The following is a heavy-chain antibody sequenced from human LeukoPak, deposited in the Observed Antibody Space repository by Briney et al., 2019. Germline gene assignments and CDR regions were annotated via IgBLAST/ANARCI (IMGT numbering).Heavy chain of an antibody. CDR2: IIPILGIA. J-gene: IGHJ4*02. CDR1: GGTFSSYA. Sequence: GASVKVSCTASGGTFSSYAISWVRQAPGQGLEWMGRIIPILGIANYAQKFQGRVTITADKSTSTAYMELSSLRSEDTAVYYCARGNYYDSSGYLTDYWGQGTLVTVSS. V-gene: IGHV1-69*04. D-gene: IGHD3-22*01. CDR3: ARGNYYDSSGYLTDY.